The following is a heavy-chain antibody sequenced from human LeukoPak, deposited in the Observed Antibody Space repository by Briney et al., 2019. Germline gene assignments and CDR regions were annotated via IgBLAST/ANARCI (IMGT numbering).Heavy chain of an antibody. J-gene: IGHJ3*02. CDR3: ARANYYDSSGYSRGAFDI. Sequence: PSETRSLTCSVSGYSISSGFYWGWIRQPPGKGLEWIGSIFHSGSTYYNPSLKSRVTISVDTSKNQFSLKLSSVTAADTAVYYCARANYYDSSGYSRGAFDIWGQGTMVTVSS. V-gene: IGHV4-38-2*02. CDR2: IFHSGST. D-gene: IGHD3-22*01. CDR1: GYSISSGFY.